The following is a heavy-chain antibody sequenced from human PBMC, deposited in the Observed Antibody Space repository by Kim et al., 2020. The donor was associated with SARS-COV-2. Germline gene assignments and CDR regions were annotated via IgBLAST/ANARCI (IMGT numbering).Heavy chain of an antibody. J-gene: IGHJ3*02. V-gene: IGHV1-3*01. CDR3: AREFRLDSSWTNGFDI. D-gene: IGHD6-13*01. CDR1: GDTFTNFG. Sequence: ASVKVSCKASGDTFTNFGLHWVRQAPGQSLEWMGWIYAANGNTKYSQNFQGRVTITRDTSASTIYMELSSLRSDDTAVYYCAREFRLDSSWTNGFDIWGRGTMVTVSS. CDR2: IYAANGNT.